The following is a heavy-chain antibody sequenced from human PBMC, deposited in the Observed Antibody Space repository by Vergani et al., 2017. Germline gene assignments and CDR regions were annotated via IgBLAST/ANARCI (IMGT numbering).Heavy chain of an antibody. CDR2: ISSSSSYT. CDR1: GFTFSSYG. J-gene: IGHJ4*02. Sequence: VQLVESGGGVVQPGRSLRLSCAASGFTFSSYGMHWVRQAPGKGLEWVSYISSSSSYTNYADSVKGRFTISRDNAKNSLYLQMNSLRAEDTAVYYCAREAYCGGDCYYSDYWGQGTLVTVSS. D-gene: IGHD2-21*02. CDR3: AREAYCGGDCYYSDY. V-gene: IGHV3-21*05.